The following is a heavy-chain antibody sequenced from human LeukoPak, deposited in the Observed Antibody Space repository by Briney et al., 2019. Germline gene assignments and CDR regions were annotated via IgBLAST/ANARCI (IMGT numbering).Heavy chain of an antibody. J-gene: IGHJ4*02. V-gene: IGHV4-39*07. CDR3: ARVPVAGHIDY. CDR1: GGSISSSSYY. Sequence: SETLSLTCTVSGGSISSSSYYWGWIRQPPGKGLEWIGSIYYSGSTYYNPSLKSRVTISVDTSKNQFSLKLSSVTAADTAVYYCARVPVAGHIDYWGQGTLVTVSS. CDR2: IYYSGST. D-gene: IGHD6-19*01.